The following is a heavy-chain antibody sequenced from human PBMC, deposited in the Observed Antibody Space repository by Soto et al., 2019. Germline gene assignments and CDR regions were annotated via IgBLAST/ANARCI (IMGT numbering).Heavy chain of an antibody. CDR2: LIPVFGTA. J-gene: IGHJ4*02. Sequence: GASVKVSCKASGGTFSSYAITWVRQAPGQGLEWMGTLIPVFGTADYAQKFQGRVTISADESASTAYMDLNSLRSEDTAVYYCARDSLSTTTSKVTEEQNWGQGTLVTVSS. CDR3: ARDSLSTTTSKVTEEQN. D-gene: IGHD5-12*01. V-gene: IGHV1-69*13. CDR1: GGTFSSYA.